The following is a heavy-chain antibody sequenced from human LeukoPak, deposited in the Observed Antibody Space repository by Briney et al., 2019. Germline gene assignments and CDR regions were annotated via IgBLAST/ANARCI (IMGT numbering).Heavy chain of an antibody. CDR2: INWNGGTT. CDR3: ARDSYYYDSSGYYRTSDY. Sequence: GGSLRLSCAASGFTFGAFGMSWVRQAPGKGLEWVSGINWNGGTTAYADSVKGRFTISRDNAKNSLYLQMNSLRAEDTAVYYCARDSYYYDSSGYYRTSDYWGQGTLVTVSS. D-gene: IGHD3-22*01. CDR1: GFTFGAFG. V-gene: IGHV3-20*04. J-gene: IGHJ4*02.